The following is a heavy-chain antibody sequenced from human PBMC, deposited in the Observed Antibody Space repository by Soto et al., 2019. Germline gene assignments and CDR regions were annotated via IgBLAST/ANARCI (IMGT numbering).Heavy chain of an antibody. CDR1: GGTFSSYT. CDR2: IIPILGIA. V-gene: IGHV1-69*08. D-gene: IGHD3-9*01. J-gene: IGHJ5*02. Sequence: QVQLVQSGAEVKKPGSSVKVSCKASGGTFSSYTISWVRQAPGQGLEWMGRIIPILGIANYAQKFQGRVTITADKSTRTAYMELSSLRSEDTAVYYCARDGYYDILTGDYLHNWFDPWGQGTLVTVSS. CDR3: ARDGYYDILTGDYLHNWFDP.